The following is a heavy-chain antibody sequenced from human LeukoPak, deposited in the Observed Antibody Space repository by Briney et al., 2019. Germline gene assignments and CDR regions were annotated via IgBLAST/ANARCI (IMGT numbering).Heavy chain of an antibody. V-gene: IGHV3-23*01. CDR3: AKKDSKELLRYDYYMDF. CDR2: ISGSGGST. CDR1: GFTFSSYA. Sequence: GGALRLSCAASGFTFSSYAMSGVRQAPGKGLAWVSAISGSGGSTYYADTVKGRFTLSRENFKNTLYLQMNNLRAEETAVYFFAKKDSKELLRYDYYMDFWDKGTAVTAS. D-gene: IGHD1-7*01. J-gene: IGHJ6*03.